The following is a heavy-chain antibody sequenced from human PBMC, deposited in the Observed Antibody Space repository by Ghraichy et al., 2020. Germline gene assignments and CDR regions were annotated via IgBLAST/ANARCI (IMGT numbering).Heavy chain of an antibody. J-gene: IGHJ4*02. CDR3: ARHSLSSGWFSHFDY. D-gene: IGHD6-19*01. Sequence: SETLSLTCTVSGGSISSSSYYWGWIRQPPGKGLEWIGSIYYSGSTYYNPSLKSRVTISVDTSKNQFSLKLSSVTAADTAVYYCARHSLSSGWFSHFDYWGQGTLVTVSS. CDR1: GGSISSSSYY. CDR2: IYYSGST. V-gene: IGHV4-39*01.